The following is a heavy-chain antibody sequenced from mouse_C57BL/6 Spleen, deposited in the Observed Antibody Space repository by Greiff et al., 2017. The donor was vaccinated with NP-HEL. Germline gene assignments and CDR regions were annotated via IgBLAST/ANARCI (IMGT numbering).Heavy chain of an antibody. CDR3: ARLTLSYYAMDY. Sequence: EVQGVESGGGLVQPGGSLKLSCAASGFTFSDYYMYWVRQTPEKRLEWVAYISNGGGSTYYPDTVKGRFTISRDNAKNTLYLQMSLLKSEDTAMYYCARLTLSYYAMDYWGQGTSVTVSS. V-gene: IGHV5-12*01. J-gene: IGHJ4*01. CDR2: ISNGGGST. CDR1: GFTFSDYY.